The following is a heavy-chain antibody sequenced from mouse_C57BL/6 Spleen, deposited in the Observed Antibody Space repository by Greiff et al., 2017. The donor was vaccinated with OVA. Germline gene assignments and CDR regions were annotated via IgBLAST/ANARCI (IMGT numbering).Heavy chain of an antibody. D-gene: IGHD1-1*01. CDR2: INPSNGGT. CDR3: ARSTTVVGDWYFDV. CDR1: GYTFTSYW. J-gene: IGHJ1*03. V-gene: IGHV1-53*01. Sequence: QVQLQQPGTELVKPGASVKLSCKASGYTFTSYWMHWVKQRPGQGLEWIGNINPSNGGTNYNEKFKSKATLTVDKSSSTAYMQLSSLTSEDSAVYYYARSTTVVGDWYFDVWGTGTTVTVSS.